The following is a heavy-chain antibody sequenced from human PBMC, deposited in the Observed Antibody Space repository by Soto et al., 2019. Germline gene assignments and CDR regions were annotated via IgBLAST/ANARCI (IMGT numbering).Heavy chain of an antibody. CDR1: GFTFTSSA. V-gene: IGHV1-58*01. Sequence: GASVKVSCEASGFTFTSSAVQWVRQARGQGLEWIGWIVVGSGNTNYAQKFQERVTITRDTSTSTVYMELSSLRSEDTAVYFCARADYYDSSGFYYDCWGQGSLVTVSS. J-gene: IGHJ4*02. D-gene: IGHD3-22*01. CDR2: IVVGSGNT. CDR3: ARADYYDSSGFYYDC.